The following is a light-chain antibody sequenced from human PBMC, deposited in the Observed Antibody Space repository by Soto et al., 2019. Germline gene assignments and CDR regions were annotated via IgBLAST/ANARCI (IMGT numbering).Light chain of an antibody. CDR3: QQYGSSGT. CDR2: GAS. Sequence: ELFLTQSPDTLSLSRGDRAALSCRASQRVAGNFLAWYQQKPGQAPRLLIYGASNRATGIPDRFSGSGSGTDFTLTISRLEPEDFAVYYCQQYGSSGTFGQGTKVDIK. J-gene: IGKJ1*01. CDR1: QRVAGNF. V-gene: IGKV3-20*01.